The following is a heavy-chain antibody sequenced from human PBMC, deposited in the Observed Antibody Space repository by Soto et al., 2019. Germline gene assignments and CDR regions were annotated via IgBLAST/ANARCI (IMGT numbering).Heavy chain of an antibody. D-gene: IGHD2-21*01. CDR2: FYPDGRT. V-gene: IGHV3-66*01. Sequence: EVQLVESGGGLVQPGGSLRLSCAPSGFSVSTDFMTLVGQAPGKGLDGFSSFYPDGRTFNPDSVKGRFTISRDISKNTLYLQMNSLRVEDTAVYYCASRGDWGQGALVTVSS. CDR1: GFSVSTDF. J-gene: IGHJ4*02. CDR3: ASRGD.